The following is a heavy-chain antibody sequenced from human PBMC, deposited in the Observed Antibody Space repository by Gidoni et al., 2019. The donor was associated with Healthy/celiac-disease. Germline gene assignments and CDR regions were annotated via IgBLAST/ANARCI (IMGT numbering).Heavy chain of an antibody. V-gene: IGHV1-46*03. CDR1: GYTFTYYY. Sequence: QVQLVQSGAEVKKPGASVKVSCKASGYTFTYYYMHWVRQAPGQGLEWMGIINPSGGSTSYAQKFQGRVTMTRDTSTSTVYMELSSLRSEDTAVYYCARVVPGYDSGDDAFDIWGQGTMVTVSS. CDR3: ARVVPGYDSGDDAFDI. CDR2: INPSGGST. D-gene: IGHD3-22*01. J-gene: IGHJ3*02.